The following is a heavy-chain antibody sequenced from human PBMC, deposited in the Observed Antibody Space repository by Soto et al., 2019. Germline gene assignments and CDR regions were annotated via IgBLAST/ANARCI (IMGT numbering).Heavy chain of an antibody. CDR3: ARVAYTSMPTTFDY. J-gene: IGHJ4*02. Sequence: PSETLSLTCTVSGGSISSGSYYWSWIRQPPGKDLEWIGYISHAGSPYYNPSLKSRVAISLDTSRIQFSLRLSFATAADTAVYYCARVAYTSMPTTFDYWGPGSLVTVSS. CDR2: ISHAGSP. CDR1: GGSISSGSYY. V-gene: IGHV4-30-4*01. D-gene: IGHD2-2*02.